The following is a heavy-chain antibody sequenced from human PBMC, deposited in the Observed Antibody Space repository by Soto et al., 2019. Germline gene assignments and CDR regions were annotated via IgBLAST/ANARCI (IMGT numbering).Heavy chain of an antibody. CDR1: GFTFSSYA. CDR3: AKALGTTGTTGWYYYYYMDV. D-gene: IGHD1-1*01. J-gene: IGHJ6*03. V-gene: IGHV3-23*01. Sequence: GGSLRLSCAASGFTFSSYAMSWVRQAPGKGLEWVSAISGSGGSTYYADSVKGRFTISRDNSKNTLYLQMNSLRAEDTAVYYCAKALGTTGTTGWYYYYYMDVWGKGTTVTVSS. CDR2: ISGSGGST.